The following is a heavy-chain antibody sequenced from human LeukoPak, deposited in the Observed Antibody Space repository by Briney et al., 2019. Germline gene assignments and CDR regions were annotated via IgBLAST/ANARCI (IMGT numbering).Heavy chain of an antibody. V-gene: IGHV3-48*01. CDR3: ARDARAYCGGDCYYDY. Sequence: GGSLRLSCAASGFTFSSFGMNWVRQAPGKGLEWVSYISGSSSSIYYVDSVKGRFTISRDNAKNSLYLQMNSLRAEDTAVYYCARDARAYCGGDCYYDYWGQGTLVTVSS. D-gene: IGHD2-21*02. J-gene: IGHJ4*02. CDR2: ISGSSSSI. CDR1: GFTFSSFG.